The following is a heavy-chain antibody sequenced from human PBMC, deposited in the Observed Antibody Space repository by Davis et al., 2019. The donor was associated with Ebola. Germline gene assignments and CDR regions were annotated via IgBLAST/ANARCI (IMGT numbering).Heavy chain of an antibody. Sequence: GGSLRLSCAASGFTFSDYYMSWIRQAPGKGLEWVSYISSSSSYTNYADSVKGRFTISRDNAKNSLYLQMNSLRAEDTAVYYCARTLNAWELLFYTVDYWGQGTLVTVSS. D-gene: IGHD1-26*01. CDR1: GFTFSDYY. J-gene: IGHJ4*02. CDR3: ARTLNAWELLFYTVDY. CDR2: ISSSSSYT. V-gene: IGHV3-11*06.